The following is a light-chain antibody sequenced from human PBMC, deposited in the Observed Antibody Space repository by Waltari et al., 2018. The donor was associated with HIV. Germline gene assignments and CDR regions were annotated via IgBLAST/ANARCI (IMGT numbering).Light chain of an antibody. Sequence: QSALTQPASVSGSPGKAITISCAGTSSDVGSYNVVSWYQQHPGKAPKLMIYEISRRPSGVSNRFSGSKSGNTASLTISEDEADYYCCSYAGSSTHVFGTGTKVTVL. V-gene: IGLV2-23*02. CDR1: SSDVGSYNV. CDR3: CSYAGSSTHV. J-gene: IGLJ1*01. CDR2: EIS.